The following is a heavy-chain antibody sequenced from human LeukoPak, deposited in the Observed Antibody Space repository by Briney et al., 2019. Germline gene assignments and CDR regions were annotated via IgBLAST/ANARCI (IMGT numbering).Heavy chain of an antibody. CDR1: GFTVSSNY. Sequence: PGGSLRLSCAASGFTVSSNYMSWVRQAPGKGLEWVSVIYSGGSTYYADSVKGRFTISRDNSKNTLYLQMNSLRAEDTAVYYCARAGYDSSCYYFFDYWGQGTLVTVSS. D-gene: IGHD3-22*01. CDR2: IYSGGST. J-gene: IGHJ4*02. V-gene: IGHV3-66*01. CDR3: ARAGYDSSCYYFFDY.